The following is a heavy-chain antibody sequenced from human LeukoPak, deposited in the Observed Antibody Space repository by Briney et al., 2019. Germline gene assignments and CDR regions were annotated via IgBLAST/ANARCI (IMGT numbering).Heavy chain of an antibody. D-gene: IGHD6-13*01. CDR2: IYYSGST. J-gene: IGHJ4*02. CDR3: ARYYRVIAAAGDYFDY. CDR1: GGSISSYY. Sequence: SETLSLTCTVSGGSISSYYWSWIRQPPGKGLERIGYIYYSGSTNYNPSLKSRVTISVDTSKNQFSLKLSSVTAADTAVYYCARYYRVIAAAGDYFDYWGQGTLVTVSS. V-gene: IGHV4-59*08.